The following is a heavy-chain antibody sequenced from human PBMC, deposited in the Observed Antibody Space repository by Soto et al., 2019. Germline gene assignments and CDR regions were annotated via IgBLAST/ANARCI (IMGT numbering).Heavy chain of an antibody. J-gene: IGHJ4*02. CDR3: ARSYSRFLDY. D-gene: IGHD6-13*01. V-gene: IGHV4-61*01. Sequence: SETLSLTCTVSGGSVSSRRHFWSWIRQPPGKGLGWLGYIYSTGTTYNPSLKSRVTISKDTSKNQFSLKLNSVTAADTSVYYCARSYSRFLDYWGQGTPVTVSS. CDR2: IYSTGT. CDR1: GGSVSSRRHF.